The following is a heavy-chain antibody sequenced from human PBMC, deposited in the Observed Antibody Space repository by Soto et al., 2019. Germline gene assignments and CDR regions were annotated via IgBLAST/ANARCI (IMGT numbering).Heavy chain of an antibody. J-gene: IGHJ5*02. CDR3: ATSYDSGFDP. CDR1: GYPFSKYG. V-gene: IGHV1-18*04. CDR2: IKPDNGNT. Sequence: QLQLVQSGGEVKKPGASVRVSCEAYGYPFSKYGISWIRQAPGQGLEWMGRIKPDNGNTDYAQKFQGRVTMTTDTSSNTAYMELRSLRSDDTAVYYCATSYDSGFDPLGQGTLVSVSS. D-gene: IGHD5-12*01.